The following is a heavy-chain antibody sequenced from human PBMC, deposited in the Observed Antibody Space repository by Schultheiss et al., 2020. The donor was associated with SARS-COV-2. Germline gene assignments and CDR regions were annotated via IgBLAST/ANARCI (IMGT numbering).Heavy chain of an antibody. CDR1: GFTFSSYA. J-gene: IGHJ6*02. D-gene: IGHD3-16*02. V-gene: IGHV3-33*08. CDR3: ARDRLSSWYYYAMDV. CDR2: IWYDGSNK. Sequence: GESLKISCAASGFTFSSYAMSWVRQAPGKGLEWVAVIWYDGSNKYYADSVKGRFTISRDNSKNTLYLQMNSLRAEDTAVYYCARDRLSSWYYYAMDVWGQGTTVTVSS.